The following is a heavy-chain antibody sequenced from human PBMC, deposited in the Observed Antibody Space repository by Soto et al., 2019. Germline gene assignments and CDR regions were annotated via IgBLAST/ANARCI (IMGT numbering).Heavy chain of an antibody. V-gene: IGHV3-64D*08. CDR1: GFTFSSYA. J-gene: IGHJ6*03. Sequence: GGSLRLSCSASGFTFSSYAMHWVRQAPGKGLEYVSAISSNGGSTYYADSVKGRFTISRDNSKNTLYLQMSSLRAEDAAVYYCVIPGVNENYYYYYYMDVWGKGTTVTVSS. CDR3: VIPGVNENYYYYYYMDV. D-gene: IGHD1-1*01. CDR2: ISSNGGST.